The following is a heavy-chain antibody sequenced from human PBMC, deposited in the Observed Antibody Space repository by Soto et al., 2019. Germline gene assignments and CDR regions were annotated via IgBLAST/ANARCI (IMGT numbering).Heavy chain of an antibody. D-gene: IGHD3-16*01. Sequence: ASVKVSCKASGYTFTSYAMHWVRQAPGQRLEWMGWINAGNGNTKYSQKFQGRVTITRGTSASTAYMELSSLRSEDTAVYYCARERGKFIGRRHISTVGWFDPWGQGTLVTVSS. CDR2: INAGNGNT. J-gene: IGHJ5*02. V-gene: IGHV1-3*01. CDR3: ARERGKFIGRRHISTVGWFDP. CDR1: GYTFTSYA.